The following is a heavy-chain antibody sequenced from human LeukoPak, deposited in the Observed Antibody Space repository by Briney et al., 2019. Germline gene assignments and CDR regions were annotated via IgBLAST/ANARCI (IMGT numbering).Heavy chain of an antibody. CDR2: IIPIFGTA. J-gene: IGHJ4*02. Sequence: GASVKVSCKASGGTFSSYAISWVRQAPGQGIEWMGRIIPIFGTANYAQKFQGRVTITADESTSTAYMELSSLRSEDTAVYYCARMSRDGYNSLDYWGQGTLVTVSS. V-gene: IGHV1-69*13. CDR3: ARMSRDGYNSLDY. D-gene: IGHD5-24*01. CDR1: GGTFSSYA.